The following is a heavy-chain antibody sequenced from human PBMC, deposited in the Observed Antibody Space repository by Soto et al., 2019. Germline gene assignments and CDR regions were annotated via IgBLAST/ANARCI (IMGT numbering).Heavy chain of an antibody. CDR2: IRPDGTLT. Sequence: GGSLRLSCEASGFAFSNYWMHWVRQPPGKGLEWVSDIRPDGTLTRAADSVQGRFTISRDNAKNTVYLQMNSLRVEDSGVYYCARDNTWSYDYWGQGILVTVSS. V-gene: IGHV3-74*01. D-gene: IGHD2-8*02. J-gene: IGHJ4*02. CDR3: ARDNTWSYDY. CDR1: GFAFSNYW.